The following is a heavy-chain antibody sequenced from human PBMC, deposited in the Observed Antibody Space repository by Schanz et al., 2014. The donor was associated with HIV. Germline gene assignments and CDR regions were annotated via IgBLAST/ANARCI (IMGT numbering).Heavy chain of an antibody. V-gene: IGHV3-23*04. CDR2: ISESGGRS. CDR1: GFKFNSYG. J-gene: IGHJ5*02. Sequence: EQLVESGGGVVQPGRSLRLSCVASGFKFNSYGMHWVRQAPGKGLEWVSSISESGGRSYYADSVNGRFTISRDNSKNTLYLQMNSLRPEDTAVYYCAKDKSRHTYSSSSIFDPWGQGTLVTVSS. CDR3: AKDKSRHTYSSSSIFDP. D-gene: IGHD6-13*01.